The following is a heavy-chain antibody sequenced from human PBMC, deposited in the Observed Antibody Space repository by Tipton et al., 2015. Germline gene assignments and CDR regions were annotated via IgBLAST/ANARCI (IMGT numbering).Heavy chain of an antibody. CDR1: GFTFNSYS. J-gene: IGHJ3*02. Sequence: SLRLSCAVSGFTFNSYSMNWVRQAPGTGLEWVSSITSSSNSIYYSDSVKGRFTISRDNAKNSLYLQMNSLRAEDTAVYYCARFSYGDYGGFDIWGQGTMVTVSS. CDR3: ARFSYGDYGGFDI. D-gene: IGHD4-17*01. CDR2: ITSSSNSI. V-gene: IGHV3-21*01.